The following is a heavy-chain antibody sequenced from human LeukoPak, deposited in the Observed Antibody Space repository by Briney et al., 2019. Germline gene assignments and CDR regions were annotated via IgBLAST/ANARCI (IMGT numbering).Heavy chain of an antibody. Sequence: GGSLRLSCAASGFTFGSYAMHWVRRAPGKGLEWVAVISHEGSNKYNADSVKGRFTISRDNSKNTLYLQMNSLRAEDTAVYYCARGSDDYVWGTHHYYGMDVWGQGTTVTVSS. CDR1: GFTFGSYA. D-gene: IGHD3-16*01. J-gene: IGHJ6*02. V-gene: IGHV3-30-3*01. CDR2: ISHEGSNK. CDR3: ARGSDDYVWGTHHYYGMDV.